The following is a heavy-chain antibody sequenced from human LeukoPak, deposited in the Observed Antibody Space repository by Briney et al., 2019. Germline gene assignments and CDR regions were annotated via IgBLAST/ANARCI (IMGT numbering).Heavy chain of an antibody. CDR1: GGSFSGYY. CDR2: INHSGST. CDR3: ARGYGDYGPPNY. J-gene: IGHJ4*02. D-gene: IGHD4-17*01. Sequence: PSETLSLTCAVYGGSFSGYYWSWIRQPPGKGLEWIGEINHSGSTNYNPSLKSRVTISVDTSKNQFSLKPSSVTAADTAVYYCARGYGDYGPPNYWGQGTLVTVSS. V-gene: IGHV4-34*01.